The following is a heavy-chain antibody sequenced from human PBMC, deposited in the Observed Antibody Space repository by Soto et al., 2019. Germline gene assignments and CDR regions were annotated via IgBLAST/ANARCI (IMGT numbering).Heavy chain of an antibody. V-gene: IGHV3-48*02. D-gene: IGHD6-19*01. CDR3: ARGPRRWLETFDY. CDR2: ISSSSSTI. Sequence: GGSLRLSCAASGFTFSSYSMNWARQAPGKGLEWVSYISSSSSTIYYADSVKGRFTISRDNAKNSLYLQMNSLRDEDTAVYYCARGPRRWLETFDYWGQGTLVTVSS. J-gene: IGHJ4*02. CDR1: GFTFSSYS.